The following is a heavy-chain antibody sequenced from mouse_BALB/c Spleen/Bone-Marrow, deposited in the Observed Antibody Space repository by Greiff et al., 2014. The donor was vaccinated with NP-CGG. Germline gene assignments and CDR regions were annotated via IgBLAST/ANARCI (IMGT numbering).Heavy chain of an antibody. CDR1: GYAFSSSW. V-gene: IGHV1-82*01. Sequence: VQLQQSGPELVKPGASVKISCKASGYAFSSSWMNWVKQRPGQGLEWIGRIYPEDGDTNYNGKFKGKATLTADKFSSTAYMQLSSLTSVDSAVYFCARSYYGSSYYFDYWGQGTTLTVSS. D-gene: IGHD1-1*01. CDR3: ARSYYGSSYYFDY. J-gene: IGHJ2*01. CDR2: IYPEDGDT.